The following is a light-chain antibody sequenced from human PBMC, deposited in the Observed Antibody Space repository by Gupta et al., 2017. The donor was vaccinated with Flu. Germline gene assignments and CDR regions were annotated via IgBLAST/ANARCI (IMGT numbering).Light chain of an antibody. Sequence: GQTANITCSGDALPIHFGYWYQQKPGQAPVLVMYKVSDRPSGVPERFSGSRSGATVTLIISGVQAEDEADYYCQSSDISGTYKVFGGGTKLTVL. J-gene: IGLJ3*02. CDR3: QSSDISGTYKV. V-gene: IGLV3-25*03. CDR1: ALPIHF. CDR2: KVS.